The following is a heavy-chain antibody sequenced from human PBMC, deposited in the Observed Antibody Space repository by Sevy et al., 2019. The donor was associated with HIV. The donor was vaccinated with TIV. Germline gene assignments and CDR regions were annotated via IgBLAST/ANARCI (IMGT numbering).Heavy chain of an antibody. CDR2: ISYDARNTK. CDR3: ARDKGEILSSAFDY. CDR1: GFTFSDFR. D-gene: IGHD3-16*01. J-gene: IGHJ4*02. Sequence: GGSLRLSCAASGFTFSDFRMHWVRQAPGMGLEWVAVISYDARNTKYNPDSVKGRFTISRDKSKNTLYLQINSLRPEDTAIYYCARDKGEILSSAFDYWGQRTLVTVSS. V-gene: IGHV3-30*04.